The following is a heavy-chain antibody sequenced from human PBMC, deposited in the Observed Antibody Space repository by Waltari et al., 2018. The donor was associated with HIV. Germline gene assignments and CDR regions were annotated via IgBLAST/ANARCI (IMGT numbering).Heavy chain of an antibody. CDR2: IWPDGSIT. J-gene: IGHJ4*02. V-gene: IGHV3-33*01. Sequence: QVQLVESGGGVVQSGRSLRLSCAASGFRFSVYGMHWVRQAPVKGLEWGASIWPDGSITDYLDAVKGRFTISRDNSKKTLYLEMNSLRAEDTALYFCARDSQAANDSLDCWGQGTLVTVSS. CDR3: ARDSQAANDSLDC. D-gene: IGHD3-16*01. CDR1: GFRFSVYG.